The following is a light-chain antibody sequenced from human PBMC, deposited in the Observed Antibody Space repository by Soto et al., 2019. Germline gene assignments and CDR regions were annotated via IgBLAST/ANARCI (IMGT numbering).Light chain of an antibody. J-gene: IGKJ4*01. CDR1: QSVRDN. V-gene: IGKV3-15*01. CDR3: QQYNNWPLT. CDR2: GTS. Sequence: ETVMTQSPVTLSVSPGERDTLSCRASQSVRDNLAWYQQKPGQPPRLLIYGTSTRATGIPARFSGSGSGTEFTLTISSLQSEDFAVYYCQQYNNWPLTFGGGTKVEIK.